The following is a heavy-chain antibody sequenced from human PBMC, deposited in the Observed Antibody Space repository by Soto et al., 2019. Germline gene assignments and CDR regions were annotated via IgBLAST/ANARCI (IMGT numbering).Heavy chain of an antibody. CDR2: ISGSGGST. D-gene: IGHD3-16*01. J-gene: IGHJ3*02. Sequence: GGSLRLSCAASGFTFSSYAMSWVRQAPGKGLEWVSAISGSGGSTYYADSVKGRFTISRDNSKNTLYLQMNSLRAEDTAVYYCAKDRVVSSSVNYDYGWGSYDAFDIWGQGTMVTVSS. CDR1: GFTFSSYA. V-gene: IGHV3-23*01. CDR3: AKDRVVSSSVNYDYGWGSYDAFDI.